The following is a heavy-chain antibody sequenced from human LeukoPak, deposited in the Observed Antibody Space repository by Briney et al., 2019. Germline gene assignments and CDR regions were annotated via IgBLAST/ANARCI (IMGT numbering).Heavy chain of an antibody. Sequence: GASVTVSCKASGYTFTSYDINWVRQAAGQGLEWMGWMNPNSGNTGYAQRFQGRVTMTSNTSISTAYMELSSLRSDDTAVYYCTRGQGAGSGWPPENYYFDDWGQGTLATVSA. J-gene: IGHJ4*02. CDR1: GYTFTSYD. D-gene: IGHD6-19*01. V-gene: IGHV1-8*01. CDR3: TRGQGAGSGWPPENYYFDD. CDR2: MNPNSGNT.